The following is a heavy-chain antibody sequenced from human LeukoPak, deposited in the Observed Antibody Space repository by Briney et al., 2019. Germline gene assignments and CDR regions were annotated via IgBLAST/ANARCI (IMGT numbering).Heavy chain of an antibody. CDR1: GFTFSTSW. D-gene: IGHD6-13*01. Sequence: GGSLRLSCAASGFTFSTSWMAWVRQAPGRGLEWVANIKQDGSDKYYMDSVKGRFTISRDNAKNSLYLQMNSLRAEDTAVYYCAKDSGWFRFDYWGQETLVTVSS. V-gene: IGHV3-7*03. J-gene: IGHJ4*02. CDR3: AKDSGWFRFDY. CDR2: IKQDGSDK.